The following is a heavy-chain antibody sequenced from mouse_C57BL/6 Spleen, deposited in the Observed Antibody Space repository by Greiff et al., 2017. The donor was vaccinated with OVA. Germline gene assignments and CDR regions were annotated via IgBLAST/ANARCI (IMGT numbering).Heavy chain of an antibody. D-gene: IGHD1-1*01. CDR3: ARNAYYDGSSYEAMDY. Sequence: QVQLQQPGAELVKPGASVKLSCKASGYTFTSYWMHWVKQRPGQGLEWIGMIHPNSGSTNYNEKFKSKATLTVDKSSSTAYMQLSSLTSEDSAVYYCARNAYYDGSSYEAMDYWGQGTSVTVSS. J-gene: IGHJ4*01. CDR2: IHPNSGST. V-gene: IGHV1-64*01. CDR1: GYTFTSYW.